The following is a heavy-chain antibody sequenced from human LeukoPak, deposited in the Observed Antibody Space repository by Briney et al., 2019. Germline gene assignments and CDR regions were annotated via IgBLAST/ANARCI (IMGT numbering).Heavy chain of an antibody. CDR1: GYTFTGYY. CDR3: ARVMGSPIGTTDY. V-gene: IGHV1-2*02. CDR2: INPNSGGT. D-gene: IGHD1-7*01. Sequence: ASVKVSCKASGYTFTGYYMHWVRQAPGQGLEWMGWINPNSGGTNYAQKFQGRVTMTRDTSISTAYMELSRLRSDDTAVYYCARVMGSPIGTTDYWGQGTLVTVSS. J-gene: IGHJ4*02.